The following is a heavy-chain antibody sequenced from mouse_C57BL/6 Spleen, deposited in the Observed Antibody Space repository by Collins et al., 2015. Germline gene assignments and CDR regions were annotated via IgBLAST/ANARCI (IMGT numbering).Heavy chain of an antibody. D-gene: IGHD2-3*01. CDR1: GYTFTSYW. V-gene: IGHV1-55*01. J-gene: IGHJ3*01. Sequence: QVQLQQPGAELVKPGASVKMSCKASGYTFTSYWITWVKQRPGQGLEWIGDIYPGSGSTNYNEKFKSKATLTVDTSSSTAYMQLSSLTSEDSAVYYCARSSDGYQAWFAYWGQGTLVTVSA. CDR3: ARSSDGYQAWFAY. CDR2: IYPGSGST.